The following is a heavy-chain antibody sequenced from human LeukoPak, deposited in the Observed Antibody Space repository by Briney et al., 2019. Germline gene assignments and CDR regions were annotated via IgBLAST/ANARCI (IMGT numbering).Heavy chain of an antibody. J-gene: IGHJ6*02. CDR1: GFTFSSFS. D-gene: IGHD3-3*01. Sequence: GGSLSLSCAASGFTFSSFSMNWVRQAPGKGLVWVASISSSSSYIYYADSVKGRFTISRHNAKNSLYLQINSLRAEDTAVYYCARDTLGCYDFWSGDYYYYYGMDVWGQGTTVTVSS. V-gene: IGHV3-21*01. CDR2: ISSSSSYI. CDR3: ARDTLGCYDFWSGDYYYYYGMDV.